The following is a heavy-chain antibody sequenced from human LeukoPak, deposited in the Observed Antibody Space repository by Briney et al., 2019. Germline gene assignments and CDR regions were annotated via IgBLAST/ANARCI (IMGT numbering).Heavy chain of an antibody. D-gene: IGHD2-2*01. J-gene: IGHJ4*02. CDR1: GLTFSSYA. Sequence: GGSLRLSCAASGLTFSSYAMSWVRQAPGKGLEWVSAISGSGGSTYYADSVKGRFTISRDNSKNTLYLQMNSLRAEDTAVYYCAKDPSPAGYYFDYWGQGTLVTVSS. CDR2: ISGSGGST. CDR3: AKDPSPAGYYFDY. V-gene: IGHV3-23*01.